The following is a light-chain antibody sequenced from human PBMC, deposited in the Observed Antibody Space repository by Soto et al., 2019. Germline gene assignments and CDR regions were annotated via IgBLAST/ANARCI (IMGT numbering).Light chain of an antibody. V-gene: IGKV1-39*01. CDR1: PTISDY. CDR2: AAS. J-gene: IGKJ1*01. CDR3: HQSFSIPRT. Sequence: DIQMTQSPSYLSASVGDTVTITCRASPTISDYLNWYQQKPGKAPNLLIYAASRLQSGVPSRFSGSGSRTGVTLTISSLQHEDFATYYCHQSFSIPRTVGQGTKVEI.